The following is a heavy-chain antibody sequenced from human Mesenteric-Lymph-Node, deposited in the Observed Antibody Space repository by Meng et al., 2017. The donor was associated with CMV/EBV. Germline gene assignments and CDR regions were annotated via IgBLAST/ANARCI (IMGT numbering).Heavy chain of an antibody. CDR1: GYTFTSYY. CDR3: APRDTGSFDY. D-gene: IGHD2-8*02. Sequence: ASVKVSCKASGYTFTSYYMHWVRQAPGQGLEWMGWINPNSGDTNCAQKFQGRVTMTRDTSISTAYMELNRLSSDDTAVYYCAPRDTGSFDYWGQGTLVTVSS. CDR2: INPNSGDT. V-gene: IGHV1-2*02. J-gene: IGHJ4*02.